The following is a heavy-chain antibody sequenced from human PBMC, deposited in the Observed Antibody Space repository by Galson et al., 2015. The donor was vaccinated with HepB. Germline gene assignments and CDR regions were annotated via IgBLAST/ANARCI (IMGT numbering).Heavy chain of an antibody. Sequence: TLSLTCTVSGGSISSGGYYWSWIRQHPGKGLEWIGYIYYSGSTYYNPSLKSRVTISVDTSKNQFSLKLSSVTAADTAVYYCARGPYGDYVGGLPHYWGQGTLVTVSS. J-gene: IGHJ4*02. V-gene: IGHV4-31*03. CDR1: GGSISSGGYY. CDR3: ARGPYGDYVGGLPHY. D-gene: IGHD4-17*01. CDR2: IYYSGST.